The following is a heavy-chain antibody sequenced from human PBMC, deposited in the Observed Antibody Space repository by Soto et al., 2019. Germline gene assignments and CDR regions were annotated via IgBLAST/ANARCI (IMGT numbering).Heavy chain of an antibody. Sequence: PSETLSLTCTVSGGSVTSDEDYWTWIRQSPGKGLEWIGYISNSGSTGYNPSLKTRLSMSVDRSKNQFTLRLSSVTAADTAVYYCARGGWHYYYYGMDVWGQGTTVTVSS. J-gene: IGHJ6*02. CDR3: ARGGWHYYYYGMDV. V-gene: IGHV4-30-4*01. CDR2: ISNSGST. CDR1: GGSVTSDEDY. D-gene: IGHD6-19*01.